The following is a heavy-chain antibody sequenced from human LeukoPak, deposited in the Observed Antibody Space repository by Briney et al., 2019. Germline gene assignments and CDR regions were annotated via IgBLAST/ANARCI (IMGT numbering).Heavy chain of an antibody. V-gene: IGHV3-30*18. CDR2: ISYDGSNK. CDR1: GFTFSSYG. D-gene: IGHD6-19*01. Sequence: GGSLRLSCAASGFTFSSYGMHWVRQAPGKGLEWVAVISYDGSNKYYADSVKGRFTISRDNSKNTLYLQMNSLRAEDTAVYYCAKDNGVSSGWYGGYYYGMDVWGQGTTVTVSS. J-gene: IGHJ6*02. CDR3: AKDNGVSSGWYGGYYYGMDV.